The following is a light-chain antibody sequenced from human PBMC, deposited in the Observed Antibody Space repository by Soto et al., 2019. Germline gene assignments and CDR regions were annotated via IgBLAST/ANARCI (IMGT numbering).Light chain of an antibody. J-gene: IGKJ5*01. V-gene: IGKV3-20*01. CDR1: QSVSSSY. Sequence: EIVLTQSPGTLSLSQGERATLSCRASQSVSSSYLAWYQQKPGQAPRLLIYGASSRATGIPDRFSGSGSGTDFTLTISRLEPEDFAVYYCQQYGSSPTTFGQGTRLEIK. CDR2: GAS. CDR3: QQYGSSPTT.